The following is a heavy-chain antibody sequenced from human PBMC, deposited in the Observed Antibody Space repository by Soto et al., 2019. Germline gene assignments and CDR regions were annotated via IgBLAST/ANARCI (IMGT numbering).Heavy chain of an antibody. V-gene: IGHV3-23*01. CDR3: ARYITGVRYYGMDI. D-gene: IGHD5-18*01. J-gene: IGHJ6*02. Sequence: PGGSLRISCAASGFTFSSYAMTWARQAPGKGLEWVSLIGESGTPTYYADSVKGRFTISRDNSGNTLFLEMYSLRAEDTAVYYCARYITGVRYYGMDIWGQGTTVTVSS. CDR2: IGESGTPT. CDR1: GFTFSSYA.